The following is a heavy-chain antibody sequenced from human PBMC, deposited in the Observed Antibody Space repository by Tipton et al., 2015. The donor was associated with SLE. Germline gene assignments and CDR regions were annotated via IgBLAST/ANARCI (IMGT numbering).Heavy chain of an antibody. V-gene: IGHV4-59*12. Sequence: TLSLTCTVSGDSISSYYWNWIRQAPGKGLEWTGTIHHSGITYYNPSLKSRVTIPADTSKNQFSLKLTSVTVADTAVYYCTRGGRGDGANPFDPWGQGTLVTVSS. D-gene: IGHD4/OR15-4a*01. CDR2: IHHSGIT. CDR1: GDSISSYY. CDR3: TRGGRGDGANPFDP. J-gene: IGHJ5*02.